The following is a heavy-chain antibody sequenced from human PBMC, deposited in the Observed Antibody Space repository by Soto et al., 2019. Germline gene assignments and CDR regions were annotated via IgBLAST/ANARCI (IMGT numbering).Heavy chain of an antibody. V-gene: IGHV4-30-4*01. CDR2: IYYSGST. D-gene: IGHD1-26*01. Sequence: KASETLSLTCTVSGGSISSGDYYWSWIRQPPGKGLEWIGYIYYSGSTYYNPSLKSRVTISVDTSKNQFSLKLSSVTAADTAVYYCANYRVGSYYNRENWFDPWGQGTLVTVSS. J-gene: IGHJ5*02. CDR3: ANYRVGSYYNRENWFDP. CDR1: GGSISSGDYY.